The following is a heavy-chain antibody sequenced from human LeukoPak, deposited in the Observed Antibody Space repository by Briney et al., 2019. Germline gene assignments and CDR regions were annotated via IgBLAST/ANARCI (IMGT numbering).Heavy chain of an antibody. J-gene: IGHJ2*01. V-gene: IGHV4-39*07. CDR1: GVSISSSSYY. CDR3: AREPSGIQLWFFPWYFDL. Sequence: SETLSLTCNVSGVSISSSSYYWGWIRQPPGKGLEWIGSIYSSGSTYYNSSLKSRVTISIDTSKNQVSLKMSSVTAADTAVYYCAREPSGIQLWFFPWYFDLWGRGTLVTVSS. D-gene: IGHD5-18*01. CDR2: IYSSGST.